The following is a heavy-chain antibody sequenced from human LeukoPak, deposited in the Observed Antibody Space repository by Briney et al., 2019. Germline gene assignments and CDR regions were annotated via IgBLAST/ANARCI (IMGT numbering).Heavy chain of an antibody. CDR1: GFTFSSYW. CDR2: INKDGSEK. D-gene: IGHD2-15*01. J-gene: IGHJ4*02. Sequence: PGGSLRLSCAASGFTFSSYWMSWVRQAPGKGLEWVANINKDGSEKYYVDSVRGRLTISRDNAKNSLYLQMNSLRAEDTAIYYCARRCCSDGSCYSVDYWGQGILVTVSS. V-gene: IGHV3-7*01. CDR3: ARRCCSDGSCYSVDY.